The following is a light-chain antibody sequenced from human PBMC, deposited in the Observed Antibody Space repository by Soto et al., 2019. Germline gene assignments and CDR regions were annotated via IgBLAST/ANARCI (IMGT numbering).Light chain of an antibody. Sequence: DIQMTQSPSSLSASIGDRVTITCRASQSISNYLDWYQIKPGKAPKLLIYAASTLQSGVPSRFSGSGSGTDFTLTISSLQPEDFAVYYCQQYNIWPPYTFGQGTKLEIK. J-gene: IGKJ2*01. CDR2: AAS. CDR3: QQYNIWPPYT. CDR1: QSISNY. V-gene: IGKV1-39*01.